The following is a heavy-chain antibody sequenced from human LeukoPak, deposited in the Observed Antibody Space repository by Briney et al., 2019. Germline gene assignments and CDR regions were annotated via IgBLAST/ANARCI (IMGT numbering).Heavy chain of an antibody. J-gene: IGHJ4*02. CDR3: AQYGSGSRQSYYFDY. CDR1: GFSLSTSGVG. CDR2: IYWDDDQ. D-gene: IGHD3-10*01. Sequence: SGPTLVKPTQTVTLTCTFSGFSLSTSGVGVGWIRQPPGKALEWLALIYWDDDQRYSPSLKSRLTITKDTSKNQVALTMTNMDPVDTATYYCAQYGSGSRQSYYFDYWGQGTLVTVSS. V-gene: IGHV2-5*02.